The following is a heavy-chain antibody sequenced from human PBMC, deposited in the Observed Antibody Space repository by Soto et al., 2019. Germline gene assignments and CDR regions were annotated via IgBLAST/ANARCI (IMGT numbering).Heavy chain of an antibody. CDR1: GGSISSYY. J-gene: IGHJ4*02. Sequence: QVQLQESGPGLVKPSETLSLTCTVSGGSISSYYWSWIRQPPGKGLEWIGYIYYSGSTNYNPSLKSRVTVSVDTSKNQFSLKLISVTAADTAVDYCARDSVDGWGGFDYWGQGTLVTVSS. CDR2: IYYSGST. V-gene: IGHV4-59*01. CDR3: ARDSVDGWGGFDY. D-gene: IGHD5-12*01.